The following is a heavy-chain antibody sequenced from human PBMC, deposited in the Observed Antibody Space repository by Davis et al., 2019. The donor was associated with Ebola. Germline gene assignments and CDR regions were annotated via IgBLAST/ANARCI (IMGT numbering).Heavy chain of an antibody. CDR2: INHFGIA. Sequence: PSETLSLTCAVNGGSFSHYYWSWIRQAPGKGLEWIGQINHFGIATYNPSLKSRVTISVDTSKNQISLKLNSVTAADTAFYYCARSPDLYVRLSSWGQGTLVTVSS. J-gene: IGHJ5*02. CDR1: GGSFSHYY. V-gene: IGHV4-34*01. D-gene: IGHD3-16*01. CDR3: ARSPDLYVRLSS.